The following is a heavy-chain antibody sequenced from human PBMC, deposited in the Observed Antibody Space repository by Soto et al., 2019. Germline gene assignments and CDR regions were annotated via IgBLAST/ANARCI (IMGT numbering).Heavy chain of an antibody. D-gene: IGHD6-13*01. J-gene: IGHJ2*01. Sequence: EVQLVESGGGLVQPGGSLRLSCAASGFTFSSYWMHWVRQAPGKGLVWVSRINSDGSSTSYADSVKGRFTISRDNAKNTVYLRMNSLRAKDTAVYYCARARRVNKDFDLWGRGTLVTVSS. CDR2: INSDGSST. CDR3: ARARRVNKDFDL. V-gene: IGHV3-74*01. CDR1: GFTFSSYW.